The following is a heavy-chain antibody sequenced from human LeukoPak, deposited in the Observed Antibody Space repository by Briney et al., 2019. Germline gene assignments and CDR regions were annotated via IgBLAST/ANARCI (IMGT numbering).Heavy chain of an antibody. CDR2: IYYSGST. D-gene: IGHD2-15*01. CDR1: GGSISSYY. V-gene: IGHV4-59*01. CDR3: ARGLVVAAKGVDY. J-gene: IGHJ4*02. Sequence: SETLSLTCTVSGGSISSYYWSWIRQPPGKGLEWIGYIYYSGSTNYNPSLKSRVTISVDTSKNQFSLKLSSVTAADTAVYYCARGLVVAAKGVDYWGQGTLVTVSS.